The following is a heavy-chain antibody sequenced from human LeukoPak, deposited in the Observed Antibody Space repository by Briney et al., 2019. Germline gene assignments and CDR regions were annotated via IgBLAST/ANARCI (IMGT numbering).Heavy chain of an antibody. CDR1: GGTFSSYA. Sequence: ASVKVSCKASGGTFSSYAISWVRQAPGQGLEWMGGIIPIFGTANYAQKFQGRVTITADESTSTAYMELSSLRSEDTAVYYCARAIVGATWDFDYWGQGTLVTVSS. D-gene: IGHD1-26*01. J-gene: IGHJ4*02. CDR2: IIPIFGTA. CDR3: ARAIVGATWDFDY. V-gene: IGHV1-69*13.